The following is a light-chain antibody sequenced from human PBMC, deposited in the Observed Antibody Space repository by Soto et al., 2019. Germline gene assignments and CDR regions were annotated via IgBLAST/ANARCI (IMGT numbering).Light chain of an antibody. J-gene: IGKJ1*01. Sequence: DIQMTQSPSSLSASIGDRVTITCRSSLGIRHDLGWYQQRPGRAPKRLIYGASTLQTDVPRRFSGGGSGTTFTLTISSLQPEDSATYYCQQHNSYPWTFGQGTKVEIK. CDR1: LGIRHD. CDR3: QQHNSYPWT. V-gene: IGKV1-17*01. CDR2: GAS.